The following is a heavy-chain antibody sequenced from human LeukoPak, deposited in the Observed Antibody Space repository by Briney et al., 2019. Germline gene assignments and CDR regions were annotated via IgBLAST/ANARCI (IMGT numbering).Heavy chain of an antibody. D-gene: IGHD3-22*01. CDR3: ARDITTTTYYYDSSGSSTPYYYYYMDV. CDR1: GGSISSYY. CDR2: IYTSGST. V-gene: IGHV4-4*07. J-gene: IGHJ6*03. Sequence: SETLSLTCTVSGGSISSYYWSWIRQPAGKGLEWIGRIYTSGSTNYNPSLKGRVTMSVDTSKNQFSLKLSSVTAADTAVYYCARDITTTTYYYDSSGSSTPYYYYYMDVWGKGTTVTISS.